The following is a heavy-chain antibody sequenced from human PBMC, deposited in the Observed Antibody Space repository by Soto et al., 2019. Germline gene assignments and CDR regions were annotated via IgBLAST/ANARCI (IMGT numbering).Heavy chain of an antibody. J-gene: IGHJ6*02. CDR1: GYTFTSYG. Sequence: ASVKVSCKASGYTFTSYGISWVRQAPGQGLEWMGWISAYNGNTNYAQKLQGRVTMTTDTSTSTAYMELRSLRSDDTAVYYCARYIVVVPADFTYYYYGMDVSGQGTKVTVSS. CDR3: ARYIVVVPADFTYYYYGMDV. D-gene: IGHD2-2*01. V-gene: IGHV1-18*04. CDR2: ISAYNGNT.